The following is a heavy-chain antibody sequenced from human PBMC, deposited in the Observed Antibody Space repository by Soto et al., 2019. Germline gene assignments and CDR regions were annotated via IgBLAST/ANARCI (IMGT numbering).Heavy chain of an antibody. CDR3: ARSQYSSSSPGPGDAFDI. CDR2: INPSGGST. V-gene: IGHV1-46*03. CDR1: GYTFTSYY. J-gene: IGHJ3*02. Sequence: GASVKVSCKASGYTFTSYYMHWVRQAPGQGLEWMGIINPSGGSTSYAQKFQGRVTMTRDTSTSTVYMELSSLRSEDTALYYFARSQYSSSSPGPGDAFDIWGQGTMVTVS. D-gene: IGHD6-6*01.